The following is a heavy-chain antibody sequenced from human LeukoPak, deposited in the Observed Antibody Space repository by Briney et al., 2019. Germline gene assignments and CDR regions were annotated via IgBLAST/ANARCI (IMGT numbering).Heavy chain of an antibody. J-gene: IGHJ4*02. CDR3: ATRRFYRPFDY. CDR1: GGSISSTNYY. Sequence: PSETLSHTCTVSGGSISSTNYYWVWIRQPPGKGLEWIGSISYSGSTYYNPSLKSRVIISVDTSENQFSLKLNSVTATDTALYFCATRRFYRPFDYWGQGILVTVSS. D-gene: IGHD2/OR15-2a*01. V-gene: IGHV4-39*01. CDR2: ISYSGST.